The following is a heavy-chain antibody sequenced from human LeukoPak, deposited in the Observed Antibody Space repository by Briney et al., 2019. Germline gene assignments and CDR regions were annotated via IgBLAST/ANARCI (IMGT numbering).Heavy chain of an antibody. CDR1: GYTFTSYY. V-gene: IGHV1-46*01. D-gene: IGHD6-19*01. Sequence: ASVKVSCKASGYTFTSYYMHWVRQAPGQGLEWMGIINPSGGSTSYAQKFQGRVTMTRDTSTSTVYMELSSLRSEDTAVYYCARAIAVAGTIRYFDYWGQGTLVTVSS. CDR2: INPSGGST. CDR3: ARAIAVAGTIRYFDY. J-gene: IGHJ4*02.